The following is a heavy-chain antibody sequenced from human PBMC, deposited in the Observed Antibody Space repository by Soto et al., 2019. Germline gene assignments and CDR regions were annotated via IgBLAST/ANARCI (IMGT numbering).Heavy chain of an antibody. CDR2: MNPNSGNT. CDR1: GYTFTSYD. Sequence: QVQLVQSGAEVKKPGASVKVSCKASGYTFTSYDINWVRQATGQGLEWMGWMNPNSGNTVYAQKFQARGTMTRNTALSPAARAPSRLRSADPAAYYCARATVVGATGHWGPGALVTVSS. J-gene: IGHJ4*02. V-gene: IGHV1-8*01. D-gene: IGHD1-1*01. CDR3: ARATVVGATGH.